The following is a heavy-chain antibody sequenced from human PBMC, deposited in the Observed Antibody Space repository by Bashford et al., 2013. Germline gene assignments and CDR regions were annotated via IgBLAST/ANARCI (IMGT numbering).Heavy chain of an antibody. CDR3: ARLLXFGSYYHWFGHYYYMDV. CDR2: INSDGSST. J-gene: IGHJ6*03. Sequence: VRQAPGKGLVWVSRINSDGSSTSYADSVKGRFTISRDNAKNTLYLQMNSLRAEDTAVYYCARLLXFGSYYHWFGHYYYMDVWAKGPRSPSP. D-gene: IGHD3-10*01. V-gene: IGHV3-74*01.